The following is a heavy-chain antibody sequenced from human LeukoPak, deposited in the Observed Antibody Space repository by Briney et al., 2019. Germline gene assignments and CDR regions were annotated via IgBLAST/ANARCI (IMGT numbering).Heavy chain of an antibody. CDR3: AKDQGDWYLPPRD. CDR1: GFTFSSYG. V-gene: IGHV3-30*18. Sequence: GRSLRLSCAASGFTFSSYGMHWVRQAPGKGLEWVAVISYDGSNKYYADSVKGRFTISRDNSKNTLYLQMNSLRAEDTAVYYCAKDQGDWYLPPRDWGQGTLVTVSS. J-gene: IGHJ4*02. CDR2: ISYDGSNK. D-gene: IGHD6-19*01.